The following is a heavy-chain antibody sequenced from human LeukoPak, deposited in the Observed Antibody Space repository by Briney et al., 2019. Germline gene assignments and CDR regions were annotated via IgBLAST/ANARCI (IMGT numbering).Heavy chain of an antibody. CDR1: GFTFSSYA. CDR2: ISGSGGST. V-gene: IGHV3-23*01. D-gene: IGHD3-10*01. CDR3: AKDYSGSGNYYNSFHY. Sequence: GGSLRLSCAASGFTFSSYAMSWVRQAPGKGLEWVSAISGSGGSTYYADSVKGRFTISRDNSKNTLYLQMNSLRAEDTAVYYCAKDYSGSGNYYNSFHYWGQGTLVTVSS. J-gene: IGHJ4*02.